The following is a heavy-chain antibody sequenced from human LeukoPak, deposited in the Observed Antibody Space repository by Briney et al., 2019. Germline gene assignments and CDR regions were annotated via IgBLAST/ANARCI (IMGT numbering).Heavy chain of an antibody. Sequence: ASVKVSCKASGFTLRSYGISWVRQAPGQGPEWVGWVGGYNGKTNYAQKSQGRVSMTTDSSTSTTYMELRSLKSDDTAVYYCAKDLVGYGDYAYYFDTWGQGTLVTVSS. CDR2: VGGYNGKT. J-gene: IGHJ4*02. CDR3: AKDLVGYGDYAYYFDT. D-gene: IGHD4-17*01. V-gene: IGHV1-18*01. CDR1: GFTLRSYG.